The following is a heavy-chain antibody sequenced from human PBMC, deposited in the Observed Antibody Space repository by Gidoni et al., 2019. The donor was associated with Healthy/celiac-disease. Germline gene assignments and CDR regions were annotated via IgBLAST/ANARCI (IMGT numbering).Heavy chain of an antibody. D-gene: IGHD4-17*01. Sequence: EVQLVESGGGLVKPGGSLRLSCAASGFTFSSYSMNWVRQAPGKGLEWVSSISSSSSYIYYADSVKGRFTISRDNAKNSLYLQMNSLRAEDTAVYYCARDRLKMTTVTTGGFDYWGQGTLVTVSS. CDR1: GFTFSSYS. CDR3: ARDRLKMTTVTTGGFDY. V-gene: IGHV3-21*01. J-gene: IGHJ4*02. CDR2: ISSSSSYI.